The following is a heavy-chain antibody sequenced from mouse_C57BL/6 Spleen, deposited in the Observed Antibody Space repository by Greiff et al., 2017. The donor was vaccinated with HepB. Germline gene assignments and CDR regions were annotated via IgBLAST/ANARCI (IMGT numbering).Heavy chain of an antibody. J-gene: IGHJ2*01. CDR2: IDPSDSYT. CDR1: GYTFTSYW. CDR3: AREGLAGTGPYDY. Sequence: VQLQQPGAELVKPGASVKLSCKASGYTFTSYWMQWVKQRPGQGLEWIGEIDPSDSYTNYNQKFKGKATLTVDTTSSTAYMQLSSLTSEDSAVYYFAREGLAGTGPYDYWGQGTTLTVSS. D-gene: IGHD4-1*01. V-gene: IGHV1-50*01.